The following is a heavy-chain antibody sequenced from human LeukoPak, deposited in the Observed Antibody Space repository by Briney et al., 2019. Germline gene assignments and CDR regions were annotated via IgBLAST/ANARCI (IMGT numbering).Heavy chain of an antibody. CDR2: LRGGGET. CDR3: AKDAAYSSGALDY. Sequence: GGSLRLSCAASGFSFTNYAMSWVRQAPARGPEWVSSLRGGGETFYADSVKGRFTISRDNSKNTLYLQMNSLRAEDTAVYYCAKDAAYSSGALDYWGKGTTVTVSS. V-gene: IGHV3-23*01. D-gene: IGHD6-19*01. J-gene: IGHJ6*04. CDR1: GFSFTNYA.